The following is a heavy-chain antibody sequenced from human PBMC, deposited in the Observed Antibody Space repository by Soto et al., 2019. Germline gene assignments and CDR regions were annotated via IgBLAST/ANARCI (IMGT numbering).Heavy chain of an antibody. Sequence: PSETLSLTCTVSGGSISSSSYYWGWIRQPPGKGLEWIGSIYYSGSTYYNPSLKSRVTISVDTSKNQFSLKLSSVTAADTAVYYCASSLVGLAADGTSLTYSGMDVWGQATTVT. CDR1: GGSISSSSYY. CDR3: ASSLVGLAADGTSLTYSGMDV. J-gene: IGHJ6*02. V-gene: IGHV4-39*01. D-gene: IGHD6-13*01. CDR2: IYYSGST.